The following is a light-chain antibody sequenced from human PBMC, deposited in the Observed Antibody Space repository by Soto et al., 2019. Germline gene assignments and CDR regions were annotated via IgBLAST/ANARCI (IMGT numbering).Light chain of an antibody. V-gene: IGKV3-20*01. Sequence: ENGLEQSPGSLSLNTGERATLSCRASQSVSNNYLAWYQQKPGQAPRLVIYGASNRATGIPDRFSASGSGTDFTLTISRLEPEDCAGYYCQQYISSPLTFGQVT. CDR2: GAS. CDR3: QQYISSPLT. CDR1: QSVSNNY. J-gene: IGKJ1*01.